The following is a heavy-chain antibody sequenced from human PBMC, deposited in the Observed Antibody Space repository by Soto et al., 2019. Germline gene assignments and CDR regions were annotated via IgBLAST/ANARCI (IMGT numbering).Heavy chain of an antibody. CDR1: GGSVTSDEDY. CDR2: ISNSGST. J-gene: IGHJ4*02. CDR3: ATESGSTYGYFDH. D-gene: IGHD5-18*01. V-gene: IGHV4-30-4*01. Sequence: TLSLTCTVSGGSVTSDEDYWTWIRQSPGKGLEWIGYISNSGSTGYNPSLKTRLSMSVDRSKNQFTLRLTSATAADTAVYFCATESGSTYGYFDHWGQGTQVTVSS.